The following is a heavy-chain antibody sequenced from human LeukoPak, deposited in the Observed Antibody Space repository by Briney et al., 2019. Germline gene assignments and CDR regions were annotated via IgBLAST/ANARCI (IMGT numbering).Heavy chain of an antibody. V-gene: IGHV3-53*01. D-gene: IGHD3-16*01. J-gene: IGHJ4*02. CDR2: LYSAGST. CDR1: GFTVSSNY. Sequence: GGSLRLSCAVSGFTVSSNYVSWVRQAPGKGLEWVSILYSAGSTYYADSVRGRFTISRDSSKNTVCLQMNSLRAEDTAIYYCASGGLGARKHYSDPFHYWGQGTLVTVSS. CDR3: ASGGLGARKHYSDPFHY.